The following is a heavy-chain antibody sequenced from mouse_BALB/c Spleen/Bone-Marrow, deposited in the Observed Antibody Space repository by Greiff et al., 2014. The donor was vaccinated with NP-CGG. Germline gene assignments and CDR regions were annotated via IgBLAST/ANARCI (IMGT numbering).Heavy chain of an antibody. V-gene: IGHV1-55*01. J-gene: IGHJ2*01. Sequence: VQLQQSGAELVKTGTSVKLSCKASGYNFTSYWINWVKLRPGQGLEWIGDIYPGSGSTNYNEKFKSKATLTVDTSSSTAYMQLSSLASEDSALYYCARGAWANWDYFDYWGQGTTLTVSS. D-gene: IGHD4-1*01. CDR2: IYPGSGST. CDR3: ARGAWANWDYFDY. CDR1: GYNFTSYW.